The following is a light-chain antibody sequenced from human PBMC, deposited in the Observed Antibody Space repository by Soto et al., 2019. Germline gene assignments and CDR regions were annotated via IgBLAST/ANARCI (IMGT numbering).Light chain of an antibody. V-gene: IGKV3-20*01. Sequence: EIVLTHSPGTLSLSPGERATLSCRASQSVSSSYLAWYQQKPGQAPRPLIYGASSRAIGIPDRFSGSGSGTDFTLTISRLVPEDFAVYYCQQYGSSPWTFGQGTKVDIK. CDR2: GAS. J-gene: IGKJ1*01. CDR1: QSVSSSY. CDR3: QQYGSSPWT.